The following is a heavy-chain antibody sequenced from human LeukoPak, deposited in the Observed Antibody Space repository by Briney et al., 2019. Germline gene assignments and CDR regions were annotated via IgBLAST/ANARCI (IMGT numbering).Heavy chain of an antibody. J-gene: IGHJ4*02. CDR2: IKSDGRT. D-gene: IGHD1-1*01. V-gene: IGHV3-74*01. CDR1: GFTLSSYW. Sequence: PGGSLRLSCAASGFTLSSYWMHWVRQAPGKGLVWVSRIKSDGRTNCGDSVKGRFTISRDNAKNTVSLQMNSLRAEDTAIYYCAIWTSGNFWGQGTLVTVSS. CDR3: AIWTSGNF.